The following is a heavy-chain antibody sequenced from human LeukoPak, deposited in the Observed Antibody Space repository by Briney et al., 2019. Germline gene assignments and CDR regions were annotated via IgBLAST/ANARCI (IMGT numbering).Heavy chain of an antibody. V-gene: IGHV3-23*01. Sequence: GGSLRLSCVASGFTFSSYAMGWVRQAPGKGLEWVATIDNGGGSTHYADPVKGRFTISRDNSKNTLYLQMNSLRAEDTAVYYCAKDQNMVATAPFDCWGQGTLVTVSS. D-gene: IGHD5-12*01. CDR3: AKDQNMVATAPFDC. CDR2: IDNGGGST. J-gene: IGHJ4*02. CDR1: GFTFSSYA.